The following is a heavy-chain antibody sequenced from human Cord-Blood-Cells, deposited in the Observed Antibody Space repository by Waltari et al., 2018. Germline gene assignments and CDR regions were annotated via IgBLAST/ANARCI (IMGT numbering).Heavy chain of an antibody. D-gene: IGHD1-26*01. CDR1: GFTFRSYA. CDR2: ISYDGSNK. Sequence: QVQLVESGGGVVQPGRSLRLSCAASGFTFRSYAMNLVRQAPGKGLEWVAVISYDGSNKYYADSVKGRFTISRDNSKNTLYLQMNSLRAEDTAVYYCARLGATESGSFDPWGQGTLVTVSS. CDR3: ARLGATESGSFDP. V-gene: IGHV3-30-3*01. J-gene: IGHJ5*02.